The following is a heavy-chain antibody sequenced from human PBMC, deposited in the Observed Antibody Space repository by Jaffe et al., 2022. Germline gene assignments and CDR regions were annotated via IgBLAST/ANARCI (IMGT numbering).Heavy chain of an antibody. CDR3: ARRGGYCSSTSCRHYYYYYYMDV. CDR2: IIPIFGTA. Sequence: QVQLVQSGAEVKKPGSSVKVSCKASGGTFSSYAISWVRQAPGQGLEWMGGIIPIFGTANYAQKFQGRVTITADESTSTAYMELSSLRSEDTAVYYCARRGGYCSSTSCRHYYYYYYMDVWGKGTTVTVSS. CDR1: GGTFSSYA. J-gene: IGHJ6*03. D-gene: IGHD2-2*01. V-gene: IGHV1-69*01.